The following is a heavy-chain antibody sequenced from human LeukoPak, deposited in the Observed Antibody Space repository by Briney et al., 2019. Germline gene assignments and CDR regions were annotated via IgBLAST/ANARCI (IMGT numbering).Heavy chain of an antibody. CDR1: GGTLSSYT. J-gene: IGHJ3*02. V-gene: IGHV1-69*02. CDR3: ANNNVVVNYAFDI. Sequence: ASVKVSCKASGGTLSSYTISWVRQAPGQGLEWMGRIIPILGIANYAQKFQGRVTITADKSTSTAYMELSSLRSEDTAVYYCANNNVVVNYAFDIWGQGTMVTVSS. D-gene: IGHD3-22*01. CDR2: IIPILGIA.